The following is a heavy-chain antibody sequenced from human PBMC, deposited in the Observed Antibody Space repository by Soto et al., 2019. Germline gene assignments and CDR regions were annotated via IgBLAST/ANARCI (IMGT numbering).Heavy chain of an antibody. V-gene: IGHV3-30*03. CDR2: ISYDGSNK. CDR1: GFTFSSYG. J-gene: IGHJ4*02. D-gene: IGHD3-10*01. CDR3: ATDHRYYGSGSQDY. Sequence: QVQLVESGGGVVQPGRSLRLSCAASGFTFSSYGMHWVRQAPGKGLEWVAFISYDGSNKYYADSVKGRFIISRDNSKNTLYLQMNSLRAEDTAVFYCATDHRYYGSGSQDYWGQGILVTVSS.